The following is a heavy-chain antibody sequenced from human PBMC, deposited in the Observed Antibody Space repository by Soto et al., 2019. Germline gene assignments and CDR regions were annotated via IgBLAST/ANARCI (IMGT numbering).Heavy chain of an antibody. V-gene: IGHV3-30*18. CDR3: AKDVYPGTTLGYYGMDV. Sequence: PGGSLRLSCAASGFTFSSYGMHWVRQAPGKGLEWVAVISYDGSNKYYADSVKGRFTISRDNSKNTLYLQMNSLRAEDTAVYYCAKDVYPGTTLGYYGMDVWGQGTTVTVSS. J-gene: IGHJ6*02. D-gene: IGHD1-1*01. CDR2: ISYDGSNK. CDR1: GFTFSSYG.